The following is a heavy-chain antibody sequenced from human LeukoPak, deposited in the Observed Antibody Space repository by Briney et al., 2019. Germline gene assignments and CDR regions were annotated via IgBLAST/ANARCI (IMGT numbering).Heavy chain of an antibody. D-gene: IGHD6-19*01. CDR3: AREDWYSSGWYGY. CDR1: GYTFTNYV. J-gene: IGHJ4*02. V-gene: IGHV1-18*01. Sequence: GASVKVSCKASGYTFTNYVISWVRQAPGQGLEWMGCISAYNGNTNYAQTLQGRVTTSTDTCTSTAYMELRSLRSDATAVYYCAREDWYSSGWYGYWGQGTLVTVSS. CDR2: ISAYNGNT.